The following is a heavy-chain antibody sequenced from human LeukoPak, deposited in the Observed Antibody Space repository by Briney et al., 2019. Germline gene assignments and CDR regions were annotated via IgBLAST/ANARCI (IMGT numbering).Heavy chain of an antibody. CDR1: GGSFSGYY. CDR2: INHSGST. CDR3: ARLYYYESSGYWNYFDY. J-gene: IGHJ4*02. Sequence: SETLSLTCAVYGGSFSGYYWNWIRQPPGKGLEWIGEINHSGSTNYNPSLKSRVTISVDTSKNQFSLKLSSVTAADTAMYYCARLYYYESSGYWNYFDYWGQGTLVTVCS. V-gene: IGHV4-34*01. D-gene: IGHD3-22*01.